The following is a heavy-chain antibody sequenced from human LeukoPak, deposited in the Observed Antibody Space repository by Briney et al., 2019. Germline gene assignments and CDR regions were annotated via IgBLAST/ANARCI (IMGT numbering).Heavy chain of an antibody. D-gene: IGHD3-10*01. CDR2: ISWNSVSI. V-gene: IGHV3-9*01. CDR3: AIPPLSGTGSSRPLAEMDV. J-gene: IGHJ6*02. CDR1: GFTLDDYV. Sequence: GGSLRLSCAASGFTLDDYVMHWVRQAPGKGLEWVSGISWNSVSIGYADSVKGRFTISRDNAKNSLYLQMNSLRAEDTALYYCAIPPLSGTGSSRPLAEMDVWGQGTTVTVSS.